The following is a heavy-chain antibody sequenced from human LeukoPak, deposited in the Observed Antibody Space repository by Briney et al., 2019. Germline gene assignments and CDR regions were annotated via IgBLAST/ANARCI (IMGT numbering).Heavy chain of an antibody. V-gene: IGHV4-30-4*02. D-gene: IGHD3-10*01. CDR3: ARDRAYYGTDV. CDR1: GGSISSGDYY. J-gene: IGHJ6*02. Sequence: PSETLSLTCTVSGGSISSGDYYWSWIRQPPGKGLEWIGYIYYSGSTYYNPSLKSRVTISVDTSKNQFSLQLRSVTAADTAVYYCARDRAYYGTDVWGQGTTVTVSS. CDR2: IYYSGST.